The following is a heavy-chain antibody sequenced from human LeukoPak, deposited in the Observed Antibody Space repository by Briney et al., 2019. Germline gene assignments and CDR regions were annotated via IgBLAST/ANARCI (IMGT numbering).Heavy chain of an antibody. CDR1: GGSISSYY. CDR2: IYYSGST. Sequence: LSETLSLTCTVSGGSISSYYWSWIRQPPGKGLEWIGYIYYSGSTNYNPSLKSRVTISVDTSKNQFSLNLSSVTAADTAVYYCARDQGYGMDVWGQGTTVTVSS. CDR3: ARDQGYGMDV. J-gene: IGHJ6*02. V-gene: IGHV4-59*01.